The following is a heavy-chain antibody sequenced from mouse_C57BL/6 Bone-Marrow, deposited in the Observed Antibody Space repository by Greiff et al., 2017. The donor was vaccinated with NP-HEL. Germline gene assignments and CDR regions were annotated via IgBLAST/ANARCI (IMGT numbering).Heavy chain of an antibody. CDR1: VFTFSSYA. Sequence: EVHLVESGGGLVKPGGSLKLSCAASVFTFSSYAMSWVRQTPEKRLAWVATISDGGSYTYYPDNVKGRFPISRDNAKNNLYLQMSHLKSEDTAMYYCARGGLLHYFDYWGQGTTLTVSS. CDR3: ARGGLLHYFDY. D-gene: IGHD1-1*01. CDR2: ISDGGSYT. J-gene: IGHJ2*01. V-gene: IGHV5-4*01.